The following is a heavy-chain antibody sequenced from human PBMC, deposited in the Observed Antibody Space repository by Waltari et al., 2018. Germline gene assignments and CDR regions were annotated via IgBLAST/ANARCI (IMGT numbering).Heavy chain of an antibody. J-gene: IGHJ4*02. CDR3: ATATTAHFDF. CDR1: GFSITRGYY. D-gene: IGHD4-17*01. V-gene: IGHV4-38-2*01. CDR2: IYYSGTT. Sequence: QVQLQESGPGLVKPSETLSLTCAVSGFSITRGYYWHWIRQPPGKGLEWVGTIYYSGTTYYTPSLQSRVSISVDTSKNEFSLTLTSVTAADTAVYYCATATTAHFDFWGQGSLVTVSS.